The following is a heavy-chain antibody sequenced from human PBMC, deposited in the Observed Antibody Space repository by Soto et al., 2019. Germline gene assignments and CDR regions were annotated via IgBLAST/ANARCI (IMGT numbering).Heavy chain of an antibody. CDR2: IIPIFGTA. CDR1: GGTFSSNA. CDR3: ATGGRGDSSDPRFYFEF. J-gene: IGHJ4*02. D-gene: IGHD5-18*01. V-gene: IGHV1-69*12. Sequence: QVQLVQSGAEVKKPGSSVKVTCKASGGTFSSNAISWVRQAPGQGLEWMGGIIPIFGTAHYAQKFQGRVTITADESTRTASMELSSLKSEDTAVYYCATGGRGDSSDPRFYFEFWGQGTLVTVSS.